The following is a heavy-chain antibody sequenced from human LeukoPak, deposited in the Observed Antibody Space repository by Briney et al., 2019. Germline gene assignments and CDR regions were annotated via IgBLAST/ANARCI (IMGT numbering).Heavy chain of an antibody. J-gene: IGHJ6*03. CDR1: GYSISSGYY. Sequence: SETLSLTCTVSGYSISSGYYWGWIRQPPGKGLEWIVSIYHSGSTYYNPSLKSRDTISVDTSKNQFSPKLSSVTAADTAVYYCARESNGDFWSDTYYYMDVWGKGTTVTVSS. CDR3: ARESNGDFWSDTYYYMDV. V-gene: IGHV4-38-2*02. D-gene: IGHD3-3*01. CDR2: IYHSGST.